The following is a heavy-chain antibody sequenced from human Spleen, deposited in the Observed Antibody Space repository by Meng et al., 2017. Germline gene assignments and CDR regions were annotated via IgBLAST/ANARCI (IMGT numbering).Heavy chain of an antibody. CDR3: ARGPTTMAHDFDY. D-gene: IGHD4-11*01. CDR2: INHSGST. Sequence: AQLQRWGAGLLKPSGTLSLTCVVSGGSFSDYYWSWIRQPPGKGLEWIGEINHSGSTNYNPSLESRATISVDTSQNNLSLKLSSVTAADSAVYYCARGPTTMAHDFDYWGQGTLVTVSS. CDR1: GGSFSDYY. J-gene: IGHJ4*02. V-gene: IGHV4-34*01.